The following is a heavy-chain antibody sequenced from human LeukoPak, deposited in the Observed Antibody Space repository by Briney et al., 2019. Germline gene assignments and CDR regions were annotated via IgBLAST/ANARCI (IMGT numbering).Heavy chain of an antibody. V-gene: IGHV3-30*18. J-gene: IGHJ6*02. CDR1: GLTFSNYA. CDR3: AKDGGYCSSTWGLCDYGMDV. Sequence: GGSLRLSCAASGLTFSNYAMHWVRQAPGKGVEWVAVISYYGSNKYNADSVKGRFTISRDNSKNTLYLQMNSLRAEDTAVYYCAKDGGYCSSTWGLCDYGMDVWGQGTTVTVSS. CDR2: ISYYGSNK. D-gene: IGHD2-2*01.